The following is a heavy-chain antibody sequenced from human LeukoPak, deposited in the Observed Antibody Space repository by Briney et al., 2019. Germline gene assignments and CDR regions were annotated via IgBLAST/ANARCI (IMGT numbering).Heavy chain of an antibody. V-gene: IGHV1-69*02. CDR2: IIPILGIA. CDR3: ARVGQQLAFDY. Sequence: ASVKVSCKASGGTFSSYTISWVRQAPGQGLEWMGRIIPILGIANYAQKFQGRVTITADKSTSTAYMELSSLRSEDTVVYYCARVGQQLAFDYWGQGTLVTVSS. CDR1: GGTFSSYT. D-gene: IGHD6-13*01. J-gene: IGHJ4*02.